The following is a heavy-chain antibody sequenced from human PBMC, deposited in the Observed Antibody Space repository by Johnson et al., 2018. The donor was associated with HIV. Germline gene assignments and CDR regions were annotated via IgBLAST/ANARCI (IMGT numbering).Heavy chain of an antibody. V-gene: IGHV3-11*01. CDR2: ISSSGSTTM. J-gene: IGHJ3*02. CDR1: GFTFSDYY. CDR3: AKERAWSPGGAFDI. Sequence: QMQLVESGGGLVKPGGSLRLSCAASGFTFSDYYMSWIRQAPGKGLEWVSYISSSGSTTMYYSDSVRGRFTISRDNVKNSLHLQMNSLRAEDTAVYYCAKERAWSPGGAFDIWGQGTMVTVSS. D-gene: IGHD3-3*01.